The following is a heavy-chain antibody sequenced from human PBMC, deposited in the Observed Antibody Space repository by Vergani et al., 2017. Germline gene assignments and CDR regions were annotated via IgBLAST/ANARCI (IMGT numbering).Heavy chain of an antibody. J-gene: IGHJ3*02. Sequence: QVQLVQSGAEVKKPGASVKVSCKASGYTFTSYGISWVRQAPGQGLEWMGWINPNSGGTNYAQKFQGRVTMTRDTSISIAYMELSRLRSDDTAVYYCARAGGYGYTDAFDIWGQGTMVTVSS. V-gene: IGHV1-2*02. CDR2: INPNSGGT. D-gene: IGHD5-24*01. CDR1: GYTFTSYG. CDR3: ARAGGYGYTDAFDI.